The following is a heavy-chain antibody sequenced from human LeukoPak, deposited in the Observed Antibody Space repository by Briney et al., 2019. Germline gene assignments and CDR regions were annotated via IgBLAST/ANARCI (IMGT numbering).Heavy chain of an antibody. CDR1: GFTFSSYW. V-gene: IGHV3-7*01. CDR2: IKQDGSEK. CDR3: ARGLRYFDWLLYGGDWFDP. Sequence: PGGSLRLSCAASGFTFSSYWMSWVRQAPGKGLEWVANIKQDGSEKYYVDSVKGRFTISRDNAKNSLYLQMSSLRAEDTAVYYCARGLRYFDWLLYGGDWFDPWGQGTLVTVSS. J-gene: IGHJ5*02. D-gene: IGHD3-9*01.